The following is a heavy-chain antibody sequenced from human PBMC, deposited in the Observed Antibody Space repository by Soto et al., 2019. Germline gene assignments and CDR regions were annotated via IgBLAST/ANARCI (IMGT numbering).Heavy chain of an antibody. D-gene: IGHD3-16*02. Sequence: QVQLVQSGDEVKKPGASVKVSCKASGYIFVNYGIAWVRQAPGQGLEWMGWISPYSGNTHYASKVQGRLTMTTDTTMSKAYMDLGSLRSCDTTGYSCALVGNDVTPTPQDVWGHGRRVTVSS. J-gene: IGHJ6*02. CDR2: ISPYSGNT. CDR3: ALVGNDVTPTPQDV. CDR1: GYIFVNYG. V-gene: IGHV1-18*01.